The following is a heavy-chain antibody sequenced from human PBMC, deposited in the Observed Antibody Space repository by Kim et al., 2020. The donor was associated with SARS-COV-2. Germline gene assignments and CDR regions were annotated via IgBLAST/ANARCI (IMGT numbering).Heavy chain of an antibody. J-gene: IGHJ4*02. Sequence: SETLSLTCTVSGGSISSYYWSWIRQPPGKGLEWIGYIYYSGSTNYNPSLKSRVTISVDTSKNQFSLKLSSVTAADTAVYYCASPKPGGDYGAFDYWGQGT. D-gene: IGHD4-17*01. CDR2: IYYSGST. CDR3: ASPKPGGDYGAFDY. CDR1: GGSISSYY. V-gene: IGHV4-59*08.